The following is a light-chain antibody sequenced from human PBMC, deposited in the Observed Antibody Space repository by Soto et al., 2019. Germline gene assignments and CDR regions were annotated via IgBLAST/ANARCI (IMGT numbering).Light chain of an antibody. J-gene: IGKJ4*01. CDR2: DAS. V-gene: IGKV3-11*01. CDR1: QSVSSY. Sequence: EIVLTQSPATLSLSPGERATLSCRASQSVSSYFAWYQQKPGQAPRLLIYDASSRATGIPARFSGSGSGTDFTLTISSLEPEDLAVYYCQQRSNWPELTFGGGTKVEIK. CDR3: QQRSNWPELT.